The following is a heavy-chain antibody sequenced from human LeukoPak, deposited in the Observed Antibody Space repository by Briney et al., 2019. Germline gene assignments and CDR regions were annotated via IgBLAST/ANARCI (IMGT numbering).Heavy chain of an antibody. CDR2: IIPIFGTA. Sequence: SVKVSCKASGGTFTSYAISWVRQAPGQGLEWMGGIIPIFGTANYAQKFQGRVTITADESTSTAYMELSSLRSEDTAVYYCASIGSSAYIPFDYWGQGTLVTVSS. V-gene: IGHV1-69*13. D-gene: IGHD2-2*01. CDR1: GGTFTSYA. J-gene: IGHJ4*02. CDR3: ASIGSSAYIPFDY.